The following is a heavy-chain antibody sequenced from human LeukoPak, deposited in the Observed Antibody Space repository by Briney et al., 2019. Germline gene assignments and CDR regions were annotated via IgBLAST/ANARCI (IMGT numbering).Heavy chain of an antibody. J-gene: IGHJ4*02. Sequence: PGGSLRLSCAASGFTFSSYEMNWVRQAPGKGPVWVSHIRSDGGSTAYADSVKGRFTISRDNAKGTLHLQMNSLRAEDTAVYYCARGTAAAGVFDCWGQGTLVTVSS. D-gene: IGHD6-13*01. CDR1: GFTFSSYE. CDR3: ARGTAAAGVFDC. V-gene: IGHV3-74*01. CDR2: IRSDGGST.